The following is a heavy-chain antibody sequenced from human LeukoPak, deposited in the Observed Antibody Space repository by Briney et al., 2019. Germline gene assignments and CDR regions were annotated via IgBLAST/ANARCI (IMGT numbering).Heavy chain of an antibody. CDR2: ISNSGDTR. CDR3: ARDVRGRTPLKLGMKWFDP. D-gene: IGHD7-27*01. CDR1: GFTFSDYY. Sequence: TGGSLRLSCAASGFTFSDYYMSWIRQAPGKGLEWLAYISNSGDTRKYADSVTGRFTISRDNAKNSVFLQMNSLRAEDSGVYHCARDVRGRTPLKLGMKWFDPWGQGTRVTVSS. V-gene: IGHV3-11*01. J-gene: IGHJ5*02.